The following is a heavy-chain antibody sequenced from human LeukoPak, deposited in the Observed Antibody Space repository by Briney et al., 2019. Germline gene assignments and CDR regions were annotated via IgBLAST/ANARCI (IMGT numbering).Heavy chain of an antibody. CDR3: AKDIGTYYYDSSGPMDY. D-gene: IGHD3-22*01. CDR2: ISGSGGST. Sequence: GGSLRLSCAASGFTFSSYAMSWVRQAPGKGLEWVSAISGSGGSTYYADSVKGRFTISRDNSKNTLYLQMNSLRAEDTAVYYCAKDIGTYYYDSSGPMDYWGQGTLVTVPS. J-gene: IGHJ4*02. CDR1: GFTFSSYA. V-gene: IGHV3-23*01.